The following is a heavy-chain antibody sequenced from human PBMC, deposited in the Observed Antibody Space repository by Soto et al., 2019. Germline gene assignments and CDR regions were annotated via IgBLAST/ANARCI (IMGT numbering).Heavy chain of an antibody. J-gene: IGHJ6*02. CDR1: GCTFTGYY. CDR3: ASGRTAIAVAGTSYDHHYGIGV. CDR2: INPNSGGT. V-gene: IGHV1-2*04. D-gene: IGHD6-19*01. Sequence: ASVKVSCKDSGCTFTGYYMHWVRQAPGQGLEWMGRINPNSGGTNYAQKIQGWVTMTRDTSISTAYMELSRLRSDDTAVYYCASGRTAIAVAGTSYDHHYGIGVPGQRTTVPVSS.